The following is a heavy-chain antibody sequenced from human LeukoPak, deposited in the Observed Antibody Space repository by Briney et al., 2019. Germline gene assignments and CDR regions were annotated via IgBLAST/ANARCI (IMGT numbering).Heavy chain of an antibody. J-gene: IGHJ6*02. V-gene: IGHV3-23*01. CDR2: ISGSGGST. Sequence: GGSLRLSCAASGFTFSSYAMSWVRQAPGKGLEWVSAISGSGGSTYYADSVKGRFTISRDNAKNSLYLQMNSLRAEDTAVYYCASPGYSSGWYGDYYYGMDVWGQGTTVTVSS. D-gene: IGHD6-19*01. CDR3: ASPGYSSGWYGDYYYGMDV. CDR1: GFTFSSYA.